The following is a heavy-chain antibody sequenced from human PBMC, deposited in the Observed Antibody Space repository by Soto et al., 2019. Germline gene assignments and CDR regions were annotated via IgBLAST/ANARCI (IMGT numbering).Heavy chain of an antibody. D-gene: IGHD3-10*01. CDR2: ISGSGGST. CDR1: GFTFSSYA. V-gene: IGHV3-23*01. Sequence: GGSLRLSCAASGFTFSSYAMSWVRQAPGKGLEWVSAISGSGGSTYYADSVKGRFTISRDNSKNTLYLQMNSLRAEDTAVYYCAKDNGGVLWFGELLGDYYYGMDVWGQGTTVTVSS. CDR3: AKDNGGVLWFGELLGDYYYGMDV. J-gene: IGHJ6*02.